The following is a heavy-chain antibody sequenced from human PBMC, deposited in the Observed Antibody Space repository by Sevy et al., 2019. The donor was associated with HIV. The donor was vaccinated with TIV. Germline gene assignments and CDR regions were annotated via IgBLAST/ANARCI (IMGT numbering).Heavy chain of an antibody. CDR3: ARHPRGAVAGTEYFQH. CDR2: IYSSGST. V-gene: IGHV4-39*01. J-gene: IGHJ1*01. CDR1: GGSISSSSYY. Sequence: SETLSLTCTVSGGSISSSSYYWGWIRQPPGKGLEWIGIIYSSGSTYYNPSLKSRVTISVDTSKNQFSLKLSSVTAADTAVYYCARHPRGAVAGTEYFQHWGQGTLVTVSS. D-gene: IGHD6-19*01.